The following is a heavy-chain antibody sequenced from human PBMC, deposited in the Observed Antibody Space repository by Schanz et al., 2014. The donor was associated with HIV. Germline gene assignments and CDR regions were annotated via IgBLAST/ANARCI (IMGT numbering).Heavy chain of an antibody. CDR2: IKEDGAGE. J-gene: IGHJ6*02. V-gene: IGHV3-7*03. CDR3: AKDLNPYNVHTTLVTPPVGYGMDV. CDR1: GSTFTTYY. Sequence: EVHLVESGGGLVQPGGSLRLSCVASGSTFTTYYMSWVRQAPGKGLEWVANIKEDGAGEYYVGSVKGRFTISRDNAKNSLYLQMHSLRAEDTALYYCAKDLNPYNVHTTLVTPPVGYGMDVWGQGTTVTVSS. D-gene: IGHD5-18*01.